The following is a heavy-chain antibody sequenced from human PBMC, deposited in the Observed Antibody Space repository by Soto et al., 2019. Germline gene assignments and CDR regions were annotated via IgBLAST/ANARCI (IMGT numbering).Heavy chain of an antibody. J-gene: IGHJ6*02. Sequence: SGPTLVNPTQTLTLTCTFSGFSLSTSGVGVVWVRQPPGKAHEWLALIYWDDDTRYSPSLKSRLTITKDTSKNQVVLTMTNMDPVDTATYYCAHTLIQRSIYYYGMDVWGQGTTVTVSS. V-gene: IGHV2-5*02. CDR1: GFSLSTSGVG. CDR2: IYWDDDT. CDR3: AHTLIQRSIYYYGMDV. D-gene: IGHD2-8*01.